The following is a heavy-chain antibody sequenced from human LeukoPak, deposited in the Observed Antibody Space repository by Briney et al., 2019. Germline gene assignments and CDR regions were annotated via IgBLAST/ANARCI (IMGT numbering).Heavy chain of an antibody. CDR3: AREKYSSGRYMDY. J-gene: IGHJ4*02. CDR2: ISSSGSTI. V-gene: IGHV3-11*04. CDR1: GFTFSDYY. D-gene: IGHD6-19*01. Sequence: PGGSLRLSCAASGFTFSDYYMSWIRQAPGKGLEWVSYISSSGSTIYYADSVKGRFTISRDNAKNSLYLQMNSLRAEDTAAYYCAREKYSSGRYMDYWGQGTLVTVSS.